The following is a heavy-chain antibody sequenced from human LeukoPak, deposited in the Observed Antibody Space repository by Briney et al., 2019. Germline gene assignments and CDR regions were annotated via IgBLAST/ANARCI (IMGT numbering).Heavy chain of an antibody. V-gene: IGHV5-51*01. J-gene: IGHJ4*02. Sequence: GESLKISCKGSGYSFTSYWIGWVRQMPGKGLEWMGIIYPGDSDTRYSPSFQGQVTISADKSIGTAYLQRSSLKASDTAMYYCARQSLRQEFDYWGQGTLVTVSS. CDR2: IYPGDSDT. CDR1: GYSFTSYW. CDR3: ARQSLRQEFDY.